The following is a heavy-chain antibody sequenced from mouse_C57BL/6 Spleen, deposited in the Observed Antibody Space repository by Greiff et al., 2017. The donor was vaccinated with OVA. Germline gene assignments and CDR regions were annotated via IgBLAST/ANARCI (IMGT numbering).Heavy chain of an antibody. CDR2: INPSNGGT. V-gene: IGHV1-53*01. CDR3: ARFITTVGAMDY. Sequence: VQLQQPGPELVKPGASVKLSCKASGYTFTSYWMHWVKQRPGQGLEWIGNINPSNGGTNYNEKFKSKATLTVDKSSSTAYMQLSSLTSEDSAVYYCARFITTVGAMDYWGQGTSVTVSS. CDR1: GYTFTSYW. D-gene: IGHD1-1*01. J-gene: IGHJ4*01.